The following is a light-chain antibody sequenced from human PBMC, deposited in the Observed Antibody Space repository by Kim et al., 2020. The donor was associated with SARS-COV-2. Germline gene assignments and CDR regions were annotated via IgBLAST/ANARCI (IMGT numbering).Light chain of an antibody. CDR3: QAWDSSTAVV. J-gene: IGLJ2*01. CDR1: KLGDKY. Sequence: VSPGQTDSITRSGDKLGDKYACWYQQKPGQSPVLVISQDSKRPSGIPERFSGSNSGNTATLTISGTQAMDEADYYCQAWDSSTAVVFGGGTQLTVL. CDR2: QDS. V-gene: IGLV3-1*01.